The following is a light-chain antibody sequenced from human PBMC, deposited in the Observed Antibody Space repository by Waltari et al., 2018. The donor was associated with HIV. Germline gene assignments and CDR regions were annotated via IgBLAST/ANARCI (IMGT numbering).Light chain of an antibody. CDR1: ESVSSD. CDR3: QQRSNWPPLT. Sequence: EVVLTQSPATLSLSPGERATLSCRASESVSSDLAWIQQRPGQAPRLLIYDASNRATGVPARFTGSGSGTDFTLTISRLQPEDFAFYFCQQRSNWPPLTFGGGTK. J-gene: IGKJ4*01. V-gene: IGKV3-11*01. CDR2: DAS.